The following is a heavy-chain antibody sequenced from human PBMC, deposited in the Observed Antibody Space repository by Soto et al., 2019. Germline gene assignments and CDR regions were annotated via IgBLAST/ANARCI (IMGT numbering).Heavy chain of an antibody. CDR2: MNPNSGNT. Sequence: QVQLVQSGAEVKEPRASVKVSCKASGYTLTSYDINWVRQATAQGLERMGWMNPNSGNTGYAQKFQGRVTMTRNTSISTGYMELSSLRSEDTAVSYCASWVTLGNVLGYCSGCSCHIDYWGQGTLVTVSS. V-gene: IGHV1-8*02. J-gene: IGHJ4*02. D-gene: IGHD2-15*01. CDR1: GYTLTSYD. CDR3: ASWVTLGNVLGYCSGCSCHIDY.